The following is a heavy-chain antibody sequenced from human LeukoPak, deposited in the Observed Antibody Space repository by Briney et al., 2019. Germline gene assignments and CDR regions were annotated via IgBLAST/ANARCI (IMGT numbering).Heavy chain of an antibody. CDR1: VYTFTSYY. V-gene: IGHV1-2*02. CDR3: ARDRIAAAGKDGYYYYYMDV. CDR2: INPNSGGT. D-gene: IGHD6-13*01. Sequence: GASVKVSCKASVYTFTSYYMHWVRQAPGQGLEWMGWINPNSGGTNYAQKFQGRVTMTRDTSISTAYMELSRLRSDDTAVYYCARDRIAAAGKDGYYYYYMDVWGKGTTVTISS. J-gene: IGHJ6*03.